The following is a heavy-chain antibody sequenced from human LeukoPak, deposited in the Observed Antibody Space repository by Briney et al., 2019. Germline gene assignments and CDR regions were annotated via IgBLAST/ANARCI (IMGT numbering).Heavy chain of an antibody. J-gene: IGHJ5*02. CDR3: ARGVGATFDP. CDR1: GGSISNYY. CDR2: IYYSGST. D-gene: IGHD1-26*01. Sequence: SETLSLTCTVSGGSISNYYWSWIRQPPGKGLEWIGYIYYSGSTNYNPSLKSRVTISVDTSKNQFSLKLSSVTAADTAVYYCARGVGATFDPWGQGTLVTVSS. V-gene: IGHV4-59*01.